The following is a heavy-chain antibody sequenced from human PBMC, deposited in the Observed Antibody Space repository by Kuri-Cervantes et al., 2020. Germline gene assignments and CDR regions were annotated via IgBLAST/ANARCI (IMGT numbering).Heavy chain of an antibody. Sequence: GESLKISCAASGFTFSSYAMHWVRQAPGKGLEWVAVISYDGSNKYYADSVKGRFTISRENAKNSLYLQMNSLRAGDTAVYYCARAPPRPYCSSTSCFLNWYFDLWGRGTLVTVSS. CDR2: ISYDGSNK. J-gene: IGHJ2*01. D-gene: IGHD2-2*01. CDR1: GFTFSSYA. V-gene: IGHV3-30*14. CDR3: ARAPPRPYCSSTSCFLNWYFDL.